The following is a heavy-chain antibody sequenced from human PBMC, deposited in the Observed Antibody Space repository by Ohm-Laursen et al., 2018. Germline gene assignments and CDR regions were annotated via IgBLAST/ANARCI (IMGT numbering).Heavy chain of an antibody. CDR1: GFTFSTYW. Sequence: GSLRLSCTAFGFTFSTYWMSWVRQAPGKGLEWVADIQEDGSEKRYVDSVKGRFTISRDSAKNSLYLQVDSLRAEDTAVYYCATEDTGTYWRDYYWGQGTLVTVSS. D-gene: IGHD1-26*01. J-gene: IGHJ4*02. V-gene: IGHV3-7*01. CDR2: IQEDGSEK. CDR3: ATEDTGTYWRDYY.